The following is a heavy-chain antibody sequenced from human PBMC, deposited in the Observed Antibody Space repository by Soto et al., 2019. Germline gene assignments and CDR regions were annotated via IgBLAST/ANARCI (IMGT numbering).Heavy chain of an antibody. Sequence: GESLKISCKGSGYSFTSYWIGWVRQMPGKGLEWMGIIYPGDSDTRYSPSFQGQVTISADKSISTAYLQWSSLKASDTAMYYCARQLDSSGYYWAIWGHGTMVTVSS. V-gene: IGHV5-51*01. D-gene: IGHD3-22*01. J-gene: IGHJ3*02. CDR2: IYPGDSDT. CDR1: GYSFTSYW. CDR3: ARQLDSSGYYWAI.